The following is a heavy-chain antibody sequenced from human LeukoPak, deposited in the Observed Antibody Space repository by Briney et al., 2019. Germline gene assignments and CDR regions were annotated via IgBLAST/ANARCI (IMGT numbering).Heavy chain of an antibody. CDR2: INEVGSEI. CDR1: GFIFNDYW. V-gene: IGHV3-7*01. D-gene: IGHD2-8*01. J-gene: IGHJ4*02. CDR3: ATGVYYFDN. Sequence: GGSLRLSCAASGFIFNDYWMSWVRQAPNKGLEWVANINEVGSEIYYLDSVKGRFTSSRDNAKNSLYLQMNSLRAEDTAVYYCATGVYYFDNWGQGTLVTVSS.